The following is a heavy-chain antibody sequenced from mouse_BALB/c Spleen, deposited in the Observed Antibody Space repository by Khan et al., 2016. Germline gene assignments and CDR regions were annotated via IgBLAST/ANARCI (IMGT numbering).Heavy chain of an antibody. V-gene: IGHV3-8*02. Sequence: EVQLQESGPRLVKPSQTLSLTCSVTGDSITSGYWNWIRKFPGNKLEYMGYISYSGRTYYTPSLKSRLTTTRDTSKNQYYLQLTSVTTEDTATSCCARYDGYYFDSWGQGTTLSVSS. CDR3: ARYDGYYFDS. D-gene: IGHD2-3*01. CDR1: GDSITSGY. J-gene: IGHJ2*01. CDR2: ISYSGRT.